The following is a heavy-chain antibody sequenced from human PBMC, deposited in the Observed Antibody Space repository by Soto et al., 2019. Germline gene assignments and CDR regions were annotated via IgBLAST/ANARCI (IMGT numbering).Heavy chain of an antibody. Sequence: GGSLRLSCAASGFTFSDYYMSWIRQAPGKGLEWVSYISSSGSTIYYADSVKGRFTISRDNAKNSLYLQMNSLRAEDTAVYYCARDLSGYDITDAFDIWGQGTMVTVSS. V-gene: IGHV3-11*01. J-gene: IGHJ3*02. CDR2: ISSSGSTI. CDR3: ARDLSGYDITDAFDI. D-gene: IGHD5-12*01. CDR1: GFTFSDYY.